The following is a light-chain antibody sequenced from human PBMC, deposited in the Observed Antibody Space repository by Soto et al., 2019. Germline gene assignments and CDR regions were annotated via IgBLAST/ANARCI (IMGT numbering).Light chain of an antibody. CDR1: SSDVGGYDY. Sequence: QSALTQPRSVSGSPGQSVTISCTGTSSDVGGYDYVSWYQQHPGKAPKLMIYGVTKRPSGVPDRFSGSKSGNTASLTISGLQAEDESDYYCCSHGGRHSDVFGTGTKVTVL. CDR3: CSHGGRHSDV. V-gene: IGLV2-11*01. J-gene: IGLJ1*01. CDR2: GVT.